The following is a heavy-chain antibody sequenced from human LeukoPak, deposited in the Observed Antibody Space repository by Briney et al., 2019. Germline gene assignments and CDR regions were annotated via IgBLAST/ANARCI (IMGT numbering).Heavy chain of an antibody. CDR2: ISAYNGNT. V-gene: IGHV1-18*04. CDR1: GYTFTSYD. D-gene: IGHD6-19*01. J-gene: IGHJ4*02. Sequence: ASVKVSCKASGYTFTSYDINWVRQATGQGLEWMGWISAYNGNTNYAQKLQGRVTMTTDTSTSTAYMELRSLRSDDTAVYYCARYSSGWYHFDSWGQGTLVTVSS. CDR3: ARYSSGWYHFDS.